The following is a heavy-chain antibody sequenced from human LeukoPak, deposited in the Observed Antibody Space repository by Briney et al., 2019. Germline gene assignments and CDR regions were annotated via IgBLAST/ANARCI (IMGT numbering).Heavy chain of an antibody. Sequence: SETLSLTCTVSGGSISSYYWSWIRQPPGKGLEWIGYIYYSGSTNYNPSLKSRVTISVDTSKNQFSLKLSSVTAADTAMYYCARLDSFRRLRYSPPLDYWGQGTLVTVSS. J-gene: IGHJ4*02. CDR2: IYYSGST. CDR3: ARLDSFRRLRYSPPLDY. CDR1: GGSISSYY. D-gene: IGHD3-9*01. V-gene: IGHV4-59*01.